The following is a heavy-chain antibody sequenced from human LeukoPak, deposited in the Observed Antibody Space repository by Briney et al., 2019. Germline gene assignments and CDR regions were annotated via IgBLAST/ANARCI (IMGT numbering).Heavy chain of an antibody. Sequence: PSETLSLTCAVYGGSFSGYYWSWIRQPPGKGLEWIGEINHSGSTNYNPSLKSRVTISVDTPKNQFSLKLSSVTAADTAVYYCARVAYYYGSGSYYNVPFDYWGQGTLVTVSS. D-gene: IGHD3-10*01. J-gene: IGHJ4*02. CDR3: ARVAYYYGSGSYYNVPFDY. CDR1: GGSFSGYY. V-gene: IGHV4-34*01. CDR2: INHSGST.